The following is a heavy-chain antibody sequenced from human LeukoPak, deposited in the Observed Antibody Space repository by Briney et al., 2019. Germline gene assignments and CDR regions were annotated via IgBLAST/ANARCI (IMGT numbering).Heavy chain of an antibody. Sequence: PGGSLRLSCEASGFTFNDYYMSWIRQAPGKGLEWISYIGSSGDSINYADSVKGRFTISRDNATNSLSLQMNSLRAEDTAVYYCARGRTSGSSWPFDYWGQGTPVTVSS. V-gene: IGHV3-11*04. CDR3: ARGRTSGSSWPFDY. CDR1: GFTFNDYY. CDR2: IGSSGDSI. J-gene: IGHJ4*02. D-gene: IGHD6-13*01.